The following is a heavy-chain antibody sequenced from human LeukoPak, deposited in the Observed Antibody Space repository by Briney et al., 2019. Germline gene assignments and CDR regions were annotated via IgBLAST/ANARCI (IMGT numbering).Heavy chain of an antibody. Sequence: SQTLSLTCAISGDSVSSNSAAWNWIRQSPSRGLEWLGRTYYRSKWYNDYAVSVKSRITINPDTPKNQFSLQLNSVTPEDTAVYYCARGPADILTGYYDHFDYWGQGTLVTVSS. D-gene: IGHD3-9*01. V-gene: IGHV6-1*01. J-gene: IGHJ4*02. CDR3: ARGPADILTGYYDHFDY. CDR1: GDSVSSNSAA. CDR2: TYYRSKWYN.